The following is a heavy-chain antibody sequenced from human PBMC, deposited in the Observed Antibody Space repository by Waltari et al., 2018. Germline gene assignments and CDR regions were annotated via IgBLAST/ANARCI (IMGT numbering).Heavy chain of an antibody. D-gene: IGHD2-15*01. CDR2: IYYRGST. J-gene: IGHJ4*02. CDR3: ARVVREVITAASYFGL. CDR1: GDSISRSDYY. V-gene: IGHV4-39*07. Sequence: QLQLQESGPGLVKPSATLSLTCTVSGDSISRSDYYWGWVRQPPGKGLEWIGNIYYRGSTFHNPSLRSRVTMSVDTSKNQFSLKLTSVTAADTAVYFCARVVREVITAASYFGLWGQGSLVTVSS.